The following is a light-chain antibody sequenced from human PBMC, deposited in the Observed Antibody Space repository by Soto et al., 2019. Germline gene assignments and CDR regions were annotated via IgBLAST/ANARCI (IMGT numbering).Light chain of an antibody. V-gene: IGLV2-14*01. Sequence: QSVLTQPASVSGSPGQSITISCTGTSNDIGRYNYVSWYQQHPGKAHKLIIYDVSNRPSGVSNRFSGSKSSNTAPLTVSGLQAEDEADYFCCSYTSSSTTTYLLGTGTKVTVL. CDR2: DVS. J-gene: IGLJ1*01. CDR1: SNDIGRYNY. CDR3: CSYTSSSTTTYL.